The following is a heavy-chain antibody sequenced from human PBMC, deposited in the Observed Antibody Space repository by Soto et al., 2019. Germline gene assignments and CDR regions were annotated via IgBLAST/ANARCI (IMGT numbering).Heavy chain of an antibody. V-gene: IGHV2-5*08. CDR3: AHSYYYSSEALFDI. Sequence: TLSLTCTVSGGSISSYYWSWIRQPPGKALEWLALIYWDDDKRYSPSLKSRLTITKDTSKNQVVLTMTNMDPVDTATYYCAHSYYYSSEALFDIWGQGTMVTVSS. CDR1: GGSISSYYW. CDR2: IYWDDDK. D-gene: IGHD3-10*01. J-gene: IGHJ3*02.